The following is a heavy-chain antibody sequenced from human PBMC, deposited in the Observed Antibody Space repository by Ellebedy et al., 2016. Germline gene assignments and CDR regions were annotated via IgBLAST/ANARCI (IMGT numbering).Heavy chain of an antibody. J-gene: IGHJ5*02. V-gene: IGHV1-18*01. CDR3: ARDAISGTWWFDP. Sequence: ASVKVSCXASGYTFTSYGISWARQAPGQGLEWMGWISAYNGHTNYAQKFQGRVTMTTDTSTSTAYMDLRSLRSDDTAVYYCARDAISGTWWFDPWGQGTLVTVSS. CDR1: GYTFTSYG. D-gene: IGHD1-7*01. CDR2: ISAYNGHT.